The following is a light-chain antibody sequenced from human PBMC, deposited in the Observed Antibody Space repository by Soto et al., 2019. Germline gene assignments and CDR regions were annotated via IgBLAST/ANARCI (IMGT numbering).Light chain of an antibody. J-gene: IGLJ2*01. CDR1: SGHSSYA. Sequence: QPVLTQSPSASASLGASVKLTCTLSSGHSSYAIAWHQQQPEKGPRYLMKLSSDGSHSKGDGIPDRFSGSSSGAERYLTISSRQSEEEADYYCQTWDTGARVVFGGGTKLTVL. CDR3: QTWDTGARVV. CDR2: LSSDGSH. V-gene: IGLV4-69*01.